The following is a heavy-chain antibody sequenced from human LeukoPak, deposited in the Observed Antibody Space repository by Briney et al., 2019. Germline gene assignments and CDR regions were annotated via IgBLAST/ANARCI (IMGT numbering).Heavy chain of an antibody. Sequence: KPGGSLTLSCAASGFTFSDYTMSWVRQATGKGVEWVSSITPRGDYIYYADSLKGRFNISRDNAKNSLYLQMNSLRVEDTAVYYCLRGDRRDYWGQGTLVTVSS. CDR2: ITPRGDYI. CDR1: GFTFSDYT. J-gene: IGHJ4*02. CDR3: LRGDRRDY. V-gene: IGHV3-21*01.